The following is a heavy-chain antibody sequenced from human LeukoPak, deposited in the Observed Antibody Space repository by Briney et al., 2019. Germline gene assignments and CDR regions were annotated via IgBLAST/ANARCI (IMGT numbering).Heavy chain of an antibody. CDR1: GFTFSSYA. V-gene: IGHV3-23*01. D-gene: IGHD2-2*01. CDR2: ISGSGGST. Sequence: GGSLRLSCAASGFTFSSYAMSWVRQAPGKGLEWVSAISGSGGSTYYADSVKGRFTISRDNSKNTLYLQMNRLRAEDTAVYYCAASDIVVVPAAMGVYWGQGTLVTVSS. CDR3: AASDIVVVPAAMGVY. J-gene: IGHJ4*02.